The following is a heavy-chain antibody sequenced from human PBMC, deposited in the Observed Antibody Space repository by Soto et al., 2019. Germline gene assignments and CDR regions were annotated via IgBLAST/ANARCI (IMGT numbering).Heavy chain of an antibody. CDR1: GYSFTSYW. V-gene: IGHV5-51*01. CDR3: ARHDLSCSITSCDNYFYYGMDV. J-gene: IGHJ6*02. Sequence: GESLKISCKGSGYSFTSYWIGWVRQMPGKGLEWMGIIYPGDSDTRYSPSFQGQVTISADKSISTAYLQWSSLKASDTAMYYCARHDLSCSITSCDNYFYYGMDVWGQGTTLTVPS. CDR2: IYPGDSDT. D-gene: IGHD2-2*01.